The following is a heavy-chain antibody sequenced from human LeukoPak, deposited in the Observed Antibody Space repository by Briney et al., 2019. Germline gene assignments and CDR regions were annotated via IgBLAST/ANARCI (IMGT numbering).Heavy chain of an antibody. CDR1: GFTFSNYG. CDR3: ARDSSSWYSAFDI. J-gene: IGHJ3*02. Sequence: GGSLRLSCAASGFTFSNYGMHWVRQAPGKGLEWISYISSDSRAIYYADSVKGRFTISRDNAKNSLYLQMNSLRAEDTAVFYCARDSSSWYSAFDIWGQGTMVTISS. D-gene: IGHD6-13*01. V-gene: IGHV3-48*04. CDR2: ISSDSRAI.